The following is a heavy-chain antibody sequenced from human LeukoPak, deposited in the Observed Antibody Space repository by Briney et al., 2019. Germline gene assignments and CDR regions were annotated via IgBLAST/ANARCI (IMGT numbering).Heavy chain of an antibody. CDR1: GGTFSSYA. Sequence: SVKVSCKASGGTFSSYAISLVRQAPGQGLEWMGGIIPIFGTANYAQKFQGRVTITTDESTSTAYMELSSLRSEDTAVYYCARVRSHGSSSVFDYWGQGTLVTVSS. D-gene: IGHD6-6*01. J-gene: IGHJ4*02. CDR3: ARVRSHGSSSVFDY. CDR2: IIPIFGTA. V-gene: IGHV1-69*05.